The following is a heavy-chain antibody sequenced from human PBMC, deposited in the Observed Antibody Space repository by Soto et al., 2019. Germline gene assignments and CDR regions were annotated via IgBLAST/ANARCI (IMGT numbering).Heavy chain of an antibody. V-gene: IGHV2-5*02. CDR2: ISRDDDK. CDR3: AHGRLLWVGGYFDF. CDR1: GFSLDSSGVG. D-gene: IGHD3-10*01. J-gene: IGHJ4*02. Sequence: QVTLRESGPTLVEATKNLTLTCIFSGFSLDSSGVGVGWTRQPPGKALEWLAVISRDDDKWISPSLKSRLTISKDTSKNQVVLTMANMDPVDTATYYCAHGRLLWVGGYFDFWGQGTLVTVSS.